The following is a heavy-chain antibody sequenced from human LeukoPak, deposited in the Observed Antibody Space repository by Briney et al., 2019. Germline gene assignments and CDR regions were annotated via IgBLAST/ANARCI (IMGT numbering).Heavy chain of an antibody. Sequence: GGSLRLSCAASGFTFSSYWMHWVRQAPGKGLVWVSRINTDGSSTSYADSVKGRFTISRDNAKNTLYLQMNSLRAEDTAVYYCARALSYSSPIDYWGQGTLVTVSS. D-gene: IGHD6-13*01. CDR3: ARALSYSSPIDY. V-gene: IGHV3-74*01. CDR2: INTDGSST. CDR1: GFTFSSYW. J-gene: IGHJ4*02.